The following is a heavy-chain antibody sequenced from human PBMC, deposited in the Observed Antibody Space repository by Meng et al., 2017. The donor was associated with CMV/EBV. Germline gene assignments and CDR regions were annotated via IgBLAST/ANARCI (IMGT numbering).Heavy chain of an antibody. J-gene: IGHJ6*02. Sequence: SETLSLTCTVSCGSISSYYWSWIRQPPGKGLEWIGYIYYSGSTNYNPSLKSRVTISVDTSKNQFSLKLSSVTAADTAVYYCARDWITIFDYYYGMDVWGQGATVTVSS. V-gene: IGHV4-59*01. CDR1: CGSISSYY. CDR2: IYYSGST. CDR3: ARDWITIFDYYYGMDV. D-gene: IGHD3-3*01.